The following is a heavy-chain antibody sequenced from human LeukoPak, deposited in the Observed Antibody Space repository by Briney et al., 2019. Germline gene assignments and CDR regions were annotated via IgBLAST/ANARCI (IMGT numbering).Heavy chain of an antibody. CDR1: GFTFSSYV. Sequence: GGSLRLSCAASGFTFSSYVMSWVRQAPGKGLEWVSAISGSGGSTYYADSVKGRFTISRDNSKNTLYLQMNSLRAEDTAVYYCAKEYGSGSYYNVVDYWGQGTLVTVSS. V-gene: IGHV3-23*01. J-gene: IGHJ4*02. CDR2: ISGSGGST. CDR3: AKEYGSGSYYNVVDY. D-gene: IGHD3-10*01.